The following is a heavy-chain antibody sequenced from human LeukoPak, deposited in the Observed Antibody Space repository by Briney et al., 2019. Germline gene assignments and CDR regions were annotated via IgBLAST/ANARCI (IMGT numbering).Heavy chain of an antibody. CDR3: ARRLYCSSDSCYTGPDAFDI. CDR1: GFTLSNYP. CDR2: IGEEKSGSWT. D-gene: IGHD2-2*02. V-gene: IGHV3-23*01. J-gene: IGHJ3*02. Sequence: PGGSLRLSCAASGFTLSNYPMGWVRQAPVKGLEWLSAIGEEKSGSWTKSADSVKGRFTISRDNSENTLYLQMNSLRAEDTAVYYCARRLYCSSDSCYTGPDAFDIWGQGTMVTVSS.